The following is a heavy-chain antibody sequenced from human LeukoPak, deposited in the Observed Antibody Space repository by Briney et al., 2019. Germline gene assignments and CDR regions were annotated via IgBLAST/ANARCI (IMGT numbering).Heavy chain of an antibody. CDR1: GYTFTGYY. CDR3: ARTATVVVVAGAFDY. CDR2: INPNSGGT. J-gene: IGHJ4*02. D-gene: IGHD2-15*01. V-gene: IGHV1-2*02. Sequence: ASVKVSCKASGYTFTGYYMHWVRQAPGQGLEWMGWINPNSGGTNYAQKFQGRVTMTRDTSISTAYMELSRLRSDDTAVYYCARTATVVVVAGAFDYWGQGTLVTVSS.